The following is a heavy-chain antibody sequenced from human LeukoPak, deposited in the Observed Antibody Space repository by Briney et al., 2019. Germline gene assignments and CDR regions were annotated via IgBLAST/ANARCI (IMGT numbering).Heavy chain of an antibody. J-gene: IGHJ4*02. CDR2: IDKSGRT. CDR1: GGSISSYY. CDR3: AREYGDFDH. Sequence: PSETLSLTCTVSGGSISSYYWSWIRQPAGKGLEWIGRIDKSGRTNYNPTLKSRVTMSVDTSKNQFSLKLNSMTAADTAVYYCAREYGDFDHWGQGTLVTVSS. V-gene: IGHV4-4*07. D-gene: IGHD4-17*01.